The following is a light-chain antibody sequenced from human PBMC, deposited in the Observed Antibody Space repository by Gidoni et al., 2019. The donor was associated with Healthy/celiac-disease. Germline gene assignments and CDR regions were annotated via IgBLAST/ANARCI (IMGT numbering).Light chain of an antibody. J-gene: IGKJ4*01. CDR2: LGS. Sequence: DIVMNQSPLSLPVHPGEPASSSCRSSQSLLHSNGYNYFDWYLQKPGQSPQLLIYLGSNRASGGPDRFSGSGSGTDFTLKISRLEAEDVGVYYCMQALQTPLTFGGGTKVEIK. V-gene: IGKV2-28*01. CDR3: MQALQTPLT. CDR1: QSLLHSNGYNY.